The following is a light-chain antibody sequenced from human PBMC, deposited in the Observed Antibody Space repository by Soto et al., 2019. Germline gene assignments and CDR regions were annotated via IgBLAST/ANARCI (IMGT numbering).Light chain of an antibody. CDR3: QQAYIFPLT. Sequence: DIQMTQSPSSVSASVGDRVTITCRASQDISSWLAWYQRRSGKAPKLLIYAASSLQSGVPSRFSGSGSGTDFTLTISSLQPEDFATYYCQQAYIFPLTFGGGTKVEIK. CDR1: QDISSW. V-gene: IGKV1D-12*01. J-gene: IGKJ4*01. CDR2: AAS.